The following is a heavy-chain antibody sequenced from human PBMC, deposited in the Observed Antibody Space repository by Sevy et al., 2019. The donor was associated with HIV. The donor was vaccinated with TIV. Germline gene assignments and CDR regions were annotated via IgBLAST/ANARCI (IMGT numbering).Heavy chain of an antibody. CDR1: GGSISGYY. D-gene: IGHD3-3*01. J-gene: IGHJ4*02. V-gene: IGHV4-4*07. CDR3: ARTAQFGVVDY. Sequence: SETLSLTCTVSGGSISGYYWSWIRQPAGKGLEWIGRSYTSGSTNYNPSLKSRVTMSVDTSKNQFSLNLRSVTAADTAVYYCARTAQFGVVDYWGQGTLVTVSS. CDR2: SYTSGST.